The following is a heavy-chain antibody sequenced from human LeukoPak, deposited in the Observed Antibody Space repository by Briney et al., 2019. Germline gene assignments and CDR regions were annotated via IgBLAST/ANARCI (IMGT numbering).Heavy chain of an antibody. Sequence: ASVKVSCKASGGTFSSYAISWVRQAPGQGLEWMGRIIPIFGTANYAQKFQGRVTMTRDTSMTTAYMELSSLRSEDTAVYYCARGRFGEFRLDYWGQGTLVTVSS. J-gene: IGHJ4*02. D-gene: IGHD3-10*01. CDR1: GGTFSSYA. V-gene: IGHV1-69*05. CDR3: ARGRFGEFRLDY. CDR2: IIPIFGTA.